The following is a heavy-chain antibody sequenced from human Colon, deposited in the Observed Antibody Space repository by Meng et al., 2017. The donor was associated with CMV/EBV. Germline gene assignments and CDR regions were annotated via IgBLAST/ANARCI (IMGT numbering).Heavy chain of an antibody. D-gene: IGHD3-10*01. CDR2: VLYDGSRK. Sequence: QVQLVECGGGGVQPGGSLRCSCAASGFTFSDYGMHWLRQAPGKGLEWVAFVLYDGSRKYYGDSVKGRFSISRDNSKNTLYLQMNSLRADDTAVYYCVKDQCRGWGQGTLVTVSS. CDR3: VKDQCRG. CDR1: GFTFSDYG. J-gene: IGHJ4*02. V-gene: IGHV3-30*02.